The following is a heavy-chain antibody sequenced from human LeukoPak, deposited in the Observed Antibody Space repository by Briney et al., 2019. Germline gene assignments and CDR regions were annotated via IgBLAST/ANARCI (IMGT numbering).Heavy chain of an antibody. CDR2: IKQDGSEK. CDR1: GFTVSNNF. CDR3: AKDRCSNGIGCYYYYMAV. J-gene: IGHJ6*03. Sequence: GGSLGLSCAASGFTVSNNFMSWVRQAPGKGLEWVANIKQDGSEKYYVDSVKGRFTISRDNAKNSLYLQMNSLRAEDTAVYYCAKDRCSNGIGCYYYYMAVWGKGTTVTITS. D-gene: IGHD2-8*01. V-gene: IGHV3-7*01.